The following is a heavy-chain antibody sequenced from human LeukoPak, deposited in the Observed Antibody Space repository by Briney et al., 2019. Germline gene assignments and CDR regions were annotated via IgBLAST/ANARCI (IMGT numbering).Heavy chain of an antibody. CDR2: IKSKTDGGTT. D-gene: IGHD7-27*01. CDR3: TGNWDYMDV. J-gene: IGHJ6*03. Sequence: GGSLRLSCVASGFPFSSYALNWVRQSPGKGLEWVGRIKSKTDGGTTDYAAPVKGRFTISRDDSKNTLYLQMNSLKTEDTAVYYCTGNWDYMDVWGKGTTVTVSS. CDR1: GFPFSSYA. V-gene: IGHV3-15*01.